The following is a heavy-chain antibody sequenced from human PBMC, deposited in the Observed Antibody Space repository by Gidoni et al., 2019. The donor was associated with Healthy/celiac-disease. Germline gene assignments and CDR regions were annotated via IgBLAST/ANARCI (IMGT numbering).Heavy chain of an antibody. Sequence: QVQLVQSGAEVKKPGASVKVSCKASGYTFTSYGISWVRQAPGQGREWMGWISAYNGNTNYAQKLQGRVTMTTDTSTSTAYMELRSLRSDDTAVYYCARVDITIFGVVISYGMDVWGQGTTVTVSS. D-gene: IGHD3-3*01. J-gene: IGHJ6*02. CDR3: ARVDITIFGVVISYGMDV. V-gene: IGHV1-18*01. CDR2: ISAYNGNT. CDR1: GYTFTSYG.